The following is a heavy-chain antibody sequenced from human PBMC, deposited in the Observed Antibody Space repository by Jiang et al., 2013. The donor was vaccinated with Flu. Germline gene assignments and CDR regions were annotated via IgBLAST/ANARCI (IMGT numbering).Heavy chain of an antibody. CDR2: INAGNGDT. J-gene: IGHJ6*02. V-gene: IGHV1-3*01. CDR3: ARDRGGSYYEIYYYYAMDV. D-gene: IGHD1-26*01. Sequence: GAEVKKPGASVKVSCKASGYTFTTYSIHWVRQAPGQRLEWMGWINAGNGDTKFSQKFQGRVTITRDTSASTAYMELTSLRSEDTALYYCARDRGGSYYEIYYYYAMDVWGQGTSVIVSS. CDR1: GYTFTTYS.